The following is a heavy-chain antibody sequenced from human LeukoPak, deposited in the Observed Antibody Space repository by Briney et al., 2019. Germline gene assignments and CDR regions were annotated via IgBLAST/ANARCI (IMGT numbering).Heavy chain of an antibody. CDR2: ISAYNGNT. J-gene: IGHJ3*02. Sequence: VASVTVSCKASGYTFTIYGISWVGQAPGQGREWMGWISAYNGNTNYAQKLQGRGTITTDTSTSTAYMELRSLRSDDTAVYYCARRWAPYTDDVFDIWGQGTMVTVSS. CDR1: GYTFTIYG. CDR3: ARRWAPYTDDVFDI. V-gene: IGHV1-18*01. D-gene: IGHD2-2*02.